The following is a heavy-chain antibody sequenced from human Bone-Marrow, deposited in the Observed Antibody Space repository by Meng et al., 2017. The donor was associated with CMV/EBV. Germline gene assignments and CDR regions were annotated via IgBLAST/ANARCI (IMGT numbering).Heavy chain of an antibody. CDR3: AKDRAVGGYYDSSGYSDY. D-gene: IGHD3-22*01. J-gene: IGHJ4*02. Sequence: GESLKISCAASGFTFSTFGMSWVRQAPGKGLEWVAFIRHDGSNKYYADSVKGRFTISRDTSKNTLSLQMNSLRVEDTAIYYCAKDRAVGGYYDSSGYSDYWGQGTLVTGSS. CDR2: IRHDGSNK. CDR1: GFTFSTFG. V-gene: IGHV3-30*02.